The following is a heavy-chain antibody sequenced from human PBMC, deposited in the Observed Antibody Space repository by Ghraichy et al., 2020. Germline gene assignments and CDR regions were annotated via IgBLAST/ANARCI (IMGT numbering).Heavy chain of an antibody. CDR3: NLFYPNLTPPADY. CDR1: GFAVSNNF. Sequence: GGSLRLSCVDSGFAVSNNFMSWVRQAPGKGLEWVSLIYGNGATYYADSVKGRFSISRDIFKTTLYLQMNNLRAEDTAGYYCNLFYPNLTPPADYWGRGTLVTVSS. V-gene: IGHV3-66*01. CDR2: IYGNGAT. J-gene: IGHJ4*02. D-gene: IGHD3-9*01.